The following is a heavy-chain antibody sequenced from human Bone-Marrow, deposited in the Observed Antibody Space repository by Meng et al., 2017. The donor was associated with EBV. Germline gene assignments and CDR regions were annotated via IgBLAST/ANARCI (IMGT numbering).Heavy chain of an antibody. Sequence: QVQVVVSGSEVKKPGVSVKVSCKTSGGTFSSDAISWVRQAPGQGLEWMGGLIPMLGAPNYAQKFQDRVTIIADKSTSIHYMELSSLRSDDTAVYYCASESGRGYTPDYWGRGALVTVSS. CDR1: GGTFSSDA. D-gene: IGHD3-10*01. CDR3: ASESGRGYTPDY. CDR2: LIPMLGAP. J-gene: IGHJ4*02. V-gene: IGHV1-69*06.